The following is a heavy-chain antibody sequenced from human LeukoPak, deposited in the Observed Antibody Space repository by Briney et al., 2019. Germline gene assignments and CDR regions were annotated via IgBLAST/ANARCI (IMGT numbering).Heavy chain of an antibody. CDR3: ARAPSSAWYPLDY. D-gene: IGHD6-19*01. V-gene: IGHV3-53*01. J-gene: IGHJ4*02. CDR2: IYSGGTT. Sequence: GGSLRLSCAASGFTVSSDYMTWVRQAPGKGLKWVSVIYSGGTTYYADSVKGRFTISRDDSKNTLFLQMNSLTAEDTAVYYCARAPSSAWYPLDYWGQGTLVTVSS. CDR1: GFTVSSDY.